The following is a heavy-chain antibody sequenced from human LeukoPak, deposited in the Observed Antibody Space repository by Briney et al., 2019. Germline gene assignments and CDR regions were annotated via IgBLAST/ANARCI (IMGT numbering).Heavy chain of an antibody. CDR3: ARHISGYSGYAHNFDY. V-gene: IGHV5-10-1*01. CDR2: IDPSDSYT. Sequence: GESLRISCKGSGYRFTSYWISWVRQMPGKGLEWMGRIDPSDSYTNYSPSFQGHVTISADKSISTAYLQWSSLKASDTAMYYCARHISGYSGYAHNFDYWGQGTLVTVSS. CDR1: GYRFTSYW. J-gene: IGHJ4*02. D-gene: IGHD5-12*01.